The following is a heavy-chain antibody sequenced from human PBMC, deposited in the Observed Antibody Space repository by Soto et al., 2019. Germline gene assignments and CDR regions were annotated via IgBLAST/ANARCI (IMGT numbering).Heavy chain of an antibody. D-gene: IGHD4-17*01. J-gene: IGHJ6*02. CDR1: GGSISSYY. CDR2: IYYSGST. V-gene: IGHV4-59*01. Sequence: XETLSLTCTVSGGSISSYYWSWIRQPPGKGLEWIGYIYYSGSTNYNPSLKSRVTISVDTSKNQFSLKLSSVTAADTAVYYCARDWGPDYGDSPLIHGMDVWGQGTTVTVSS. CDR3: ARDWGPDYGDSPLIHGMDV.